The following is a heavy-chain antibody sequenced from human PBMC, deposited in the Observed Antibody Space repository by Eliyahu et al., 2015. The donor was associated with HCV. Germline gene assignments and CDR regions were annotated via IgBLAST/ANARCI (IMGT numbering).Heavy chain of an antibody. Sequence: QVQLQESGPGLVKPSETLSLTCIVSGXSITXXYWSWIRQPPGKGLEWIGVIHYSGSTNYHPSLKSRVTISIDTSKNQFSLNLTSVTAADTAMYYCASGGGGIAVTGTGGWFDPWGQGTLVTVSS. CDR2: IHYSGST. CDR3: ASGGGGIAVTGTGGWFDP. D-gene: IGHD6-19*01. J-gene: IGHJ5*02. V-gene: IGHV4-59*01. CDR1: GXSITXXY.